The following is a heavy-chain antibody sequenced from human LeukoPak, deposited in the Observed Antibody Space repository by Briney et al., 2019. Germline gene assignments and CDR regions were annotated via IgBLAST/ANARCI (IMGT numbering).Heavy chain of an antibody. J-gene: IGHJ4*02. Sequence: GGSLRLSCAASGFTFRRYSMNWIRQAPGKGLEWISYINEGSNNIFYADSVKGRFTISRDNAKNSLHLQMNSLRVDDAAVYYCARDDLTNGYNGNFWGQGTLVTVSS. D-gene: IGHD5-24*01. CDR3: ARDDLTNGYNGNF. V-gene: IGHV3-48*01. CDR1: GFTFRRYS. CDR2: INEGSNNI.